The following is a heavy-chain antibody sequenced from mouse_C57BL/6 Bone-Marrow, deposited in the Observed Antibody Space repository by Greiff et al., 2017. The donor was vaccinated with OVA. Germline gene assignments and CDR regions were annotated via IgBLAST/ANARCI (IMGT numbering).Heavy chain of an antibody. CDR3: ARENFHYYGSSYDWYFDV. CDR1: GYTFTSYW. V-gene: IGHV1-55*01. J-gene: IGHJ1*03. CDR2: IYPGSGST. D-gene: IGHD1-1*01. Sequence: QVQLQQPGAELVKPGASVKMSCKASGYTFTSYWITWVKQRPGQGLEWIGDIYPGSGSTNYNEKFKSKATLTVDTSSSTAYMQLSSLTSEDSAVYYCARENFHYYGSSYDWYFDVWGTGTTVTVSS.